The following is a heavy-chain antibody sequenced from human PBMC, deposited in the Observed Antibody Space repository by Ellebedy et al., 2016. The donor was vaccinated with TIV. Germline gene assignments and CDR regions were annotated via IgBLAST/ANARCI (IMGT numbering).Heavy chain of an antibody. CDR3: ARAVGGSSSL. Sequence: GESLKISCAASGFTLSSYWMSWVRQAPGKGLEWVANINQDGSEKYYVDSVKGRFSISRDNVKNSLYLQMNSLRAEDTAVYYCARAVGGSSSLWGQGTLVTVSS. CDR2: INQDGSEK. CDR1: GFTLSSYW. D-gene: IGHD6-13*01. J-gene: IGHJ4*02. V-gene: IGHV3-7*03.